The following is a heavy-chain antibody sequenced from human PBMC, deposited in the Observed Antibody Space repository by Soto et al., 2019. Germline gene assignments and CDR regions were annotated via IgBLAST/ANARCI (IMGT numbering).Heavy chain of an antibody. V-gene: IGHV4-31*03. J-gene: IGHJ4*02. D-gene: IGHD3-22*01. CDR3: ARMNYYDTSGYPFDY. CDR2: IYHSGTT. CDR1: GGSISNGYYY. Sequence: PSETLSLTCTVSGGSISNGYYYWSWVRQNQGKGLEWIGYIYHSGTTYYNPSLKSRVTISADTSKNQFSLKLNSVTAADTAVYYCARMNYYDTSGYPFDYWGQGTLVTVSS.